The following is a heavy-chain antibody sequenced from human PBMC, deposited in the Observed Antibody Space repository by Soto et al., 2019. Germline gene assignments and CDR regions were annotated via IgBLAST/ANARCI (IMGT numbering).Heavy chain of an antibody. Sequence: QVQLVESGGGVVQPGRPLRLSCAASGFTFSSYGMHWVRQAPGKGLEWVAVISYDGSNKYYADSVKGRFTISRDNSKNTLYLQMNSLRAEDTAVYYCTGVGGWPSPDGGGYFDLWGRGTLVTVSS. D-gene: IGHD6-19*01. CDR1: GFTFSSYG. CDR3: TGVGGWPSPDGGGYFDL. CDR2: ISYDGSNK. V-gene: IGHV3-30*03. J-gene: IGHJ2*01.